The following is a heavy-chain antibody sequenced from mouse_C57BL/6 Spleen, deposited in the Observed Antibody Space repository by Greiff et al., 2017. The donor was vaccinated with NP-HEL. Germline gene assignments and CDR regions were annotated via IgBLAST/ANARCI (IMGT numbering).Heavy chain of an antibody. CDR1: GYSFTDYK. J-gene: IGHJ1*03. CDR2: INPNYGTT. CDR3: ARNYGSSYLYFYV. V-gene: IGHV1-39*01. D-gene: IGHD1-1*01. Sequence: VQLKESGPELVKPGASVKISCKASGYSFTDYKMNWVKQSNGKSLEWIGGINPNYGTTSYNQKFKGKATLTVDQSSSTAYMQLNSLTSEDSAVYYCARNYGSSYLYFYVWGTGTTVTVSS.